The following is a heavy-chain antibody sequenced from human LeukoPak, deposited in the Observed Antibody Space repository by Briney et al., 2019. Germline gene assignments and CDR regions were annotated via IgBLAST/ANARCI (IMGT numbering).Heavy chain of an antibody. CDR3: ARSVGSYYGDL. CDR1: GFTFSAYT. J-gene: IGHJ5*02. V-gene: IGHV3-21*01. Sequence: GGSLRLSCAASGFTFSAYTMSWVRQAPGKGLDWVASITSSSSFTYYADLVKGRFTISRDNAKNSLYLQMNSLTVEDTAVYYCARSVGSYYGDLWGQGTLVPVSS. D-gene: IGHD3-22*01. CDR2: ITSSSSFT.